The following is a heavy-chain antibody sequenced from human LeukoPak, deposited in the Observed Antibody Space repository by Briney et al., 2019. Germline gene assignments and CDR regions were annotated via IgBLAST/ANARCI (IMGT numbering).Heavy chain of an antibody. J-gene: IGHJ6*02. D-gene: IGHD3-9*01. CDR1: GFTFSSYW. CDR2: IYSEGRST. V-gene: IGHV3-74*01. Sequence: PGGSLRLSCAASGFTFSSYWVHWVRQAPGKGLVWVSRIYSEGRSTSYADSVKGRFTISRDNAKNTLYLQMNSLRAEDTAVYYCARSQYSDILTGSLYGMDVWGQGTTVTVSS. CDR3: ARSQYSDILTGSLYGMDV.